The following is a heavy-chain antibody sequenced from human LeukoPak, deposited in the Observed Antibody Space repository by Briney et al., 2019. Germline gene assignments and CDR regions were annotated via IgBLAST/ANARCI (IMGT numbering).Heavy chain of an antibody. CDR3: ASGYKTVSVFDH. Sequence: ASVKVSCKASGYTFTSYGISWVRQAPGQGLEWMGWISAYDGNTNYAQKLQGRVTMTTDTSTSTAYMELSSLRSEDTAVYYCASGYKTVSVFDHWGQGTLVTVSS. CDR2: ISAYDGNT. J-gene: IGHJ4*02. CDR1: GYTFTSYG. D-gene: IGHD5-24*01. V-gene: IGHV1-18*01.